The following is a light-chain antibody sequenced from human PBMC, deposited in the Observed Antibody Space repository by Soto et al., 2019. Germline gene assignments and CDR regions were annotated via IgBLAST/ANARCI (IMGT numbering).Light chain of an antibody. CDR1: QTGSNSY. CDR3: QHYVYPQWT. CDR2: GVS. Sequence: EIVLTQSPGTLSLSPGERATLSCRASQTGSNSYLAWYQQKSGQAPRLLIYGVSTRATGTPDRFSGSGSGTEFTLTIRRLEPEGFAVYFCQHYVYPQWTFGPGTKVDIK. V-gene: IGKV3-20*01. J-gene: IGKJ1*01.